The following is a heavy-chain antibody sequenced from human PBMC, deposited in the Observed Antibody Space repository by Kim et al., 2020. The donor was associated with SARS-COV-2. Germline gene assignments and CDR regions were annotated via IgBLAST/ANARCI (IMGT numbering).Heavy chain of an antibody. CDR1: GFTFSSYS. Sequence: GGSLRLSCAASGFTFSSYSMNWVRQAPGKGLEWVSYISSSSSTIYYADSVKGRFTISRDNAKNSLYLQMNSLRDEDTAVYYCARDCGRAARPYYFDYWGQGTLVTVSS. V-gene: IGHV3-48*02. CDR2: ISSSSSTI. J-gene: IGHJ4*02. D-gene: IGHD6-6*01. CDR3: ARDCGRAARPYYFDY.